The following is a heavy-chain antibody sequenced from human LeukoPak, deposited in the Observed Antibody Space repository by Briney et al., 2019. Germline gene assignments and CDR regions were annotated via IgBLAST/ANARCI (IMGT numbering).Heavy chain of an antibody. Sequence: SETLSLTCSVSGDSLGIYKWSWIRQPPGKGLEWIAHISSSGSAIYNPSLMSRVTMSVDMSTRQISLKLSSVTAADTAVYYCARAVGGDGSGSLWGPGTLVTVSS. CDR2: ISSSGSA. J-gene: IGHJ4*02. V-gene: IGHV4-59*01. CDR1: GDSLGIYK. CDR3: ARAVGGDGSGSL. D-gene: IGHD3-10*01.